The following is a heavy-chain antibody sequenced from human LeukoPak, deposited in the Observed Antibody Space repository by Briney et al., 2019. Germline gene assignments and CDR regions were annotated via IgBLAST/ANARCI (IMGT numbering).Heavy chain of an antibody. CDR3: ARDGFSSGWYSRAEYFQH. J-gene: IGHJ1*01. CDR2: ISSSSSYI. Sequence: GGSLRLSCAASGFTFSSYSMNWVRQAPGKGLEWVSSISSSSSYIYYADSVKGRFTISRDNSNNSLYVQMNSLRAEDTAVYYCARDGFSSGWYSRAEYFQHWGQGTLVTVSS. CDR1: GFTFSSYS. V-gene: IGHV3-21*03. D-gene: IGHD6-19*01.